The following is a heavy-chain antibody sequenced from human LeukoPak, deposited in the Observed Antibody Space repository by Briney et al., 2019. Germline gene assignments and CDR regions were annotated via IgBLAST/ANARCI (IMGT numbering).Heavy chain of an antibody. J-gene: IGHJ6*03. V-gene: IGHV3-48*03. CDR3: ARVKNGFDGNGYPYYYYYMDV. CDR2: ISPGGTTT. Sequence: GGSLSLSGAASGFTFGGMAWNWVGQAPGKGRGWVSYISPGGTTTYYGDSVKGRFTISRDNAKNSLYLQMNNLRAEDTAVYYCARVKNGFDGNGYPYYYYYMDVWGRGTTVTVFS. D-gene: IGHD3-22*01. CDR1: GFTFGGMA.